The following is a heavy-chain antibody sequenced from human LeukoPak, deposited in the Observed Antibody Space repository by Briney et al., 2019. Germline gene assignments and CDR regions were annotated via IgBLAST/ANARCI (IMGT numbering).Heavy chain of an antibody. CDR1: GFNFSRYG. CDR3: ARDRPMIVVADSFDI. J-gene: IGHJ3*02. V-gene: IGHV3-30*03. D-gene: IGHD3-22*01. CDR2: ISYDGSNK. Sequence: GGSLRLSCAASGFNFSRYGMHWVRQVPGKGLEWVSVISYDGSNKYYADSVKGRFTISRDNSKNTLYLLMNSLRAEDTAVYYCARDRPMIVVADSFDIWGQGTMVTVSS.